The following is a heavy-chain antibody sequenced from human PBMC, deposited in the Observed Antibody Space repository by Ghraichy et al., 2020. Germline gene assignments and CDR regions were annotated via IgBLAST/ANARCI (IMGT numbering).Heavy chain of an antibody. Sequence: SETLSLTCTVSGGSVSSGGYYWSWIRQPPGKGLEWIGYIYYSGSTNYNPSLKSRVTISVDTSKNQFFLKLSFVTAADTAVYYCARGNGGYRSSWSHYYYYGMDVWGQETTVTVS. J-gene: IGHJ6*02. D-gene: IGHD6-13*01. V-gene: IGHV4-61*08. CDR2: IYYSGST. CDR3: ARGNGGYRSSWSHYYYYGMDV. CDR1: GGSVSSGGYY.